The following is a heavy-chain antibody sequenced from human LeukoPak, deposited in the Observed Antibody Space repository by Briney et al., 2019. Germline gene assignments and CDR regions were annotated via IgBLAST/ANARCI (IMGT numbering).Heavy chain of an antibody. Sequence: PSETLSLTCTVSGGSISSYYWSWIRQPPGKGLAWIGYIYYSGSTNYNPSLKSRVTISVDTSKNQFSLKLSSVTAADTAVYYCARFYSSGWWFDYWGQGTLVTVSS. D-gene: IGHD6-19*01. CDR1: GGSISSYY. CDR2: IYYSGST. CDR3: ARFYSSGWWFDY. V-gene: IGHV4-59*01. J-gene: IGHJ4*02.